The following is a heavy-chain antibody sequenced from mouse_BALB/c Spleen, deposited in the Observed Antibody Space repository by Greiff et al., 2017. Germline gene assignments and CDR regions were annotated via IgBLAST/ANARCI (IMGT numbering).Heavy chain of an antibody. CDR1: GYAFTNYL. CDR2: INPGSGGT. V-gene: IGHV1-54*03. D-gene: IGHD1-1*02. J-gene: IGHJ1*01. CDR3: ARSLYYLWYFDV. Sequence: LQESGAELVRPGTSVKVSCKASGYAFTNYLIEWVKQRPGQGLEWIGVINPGSGGTNYNEKFKGKATLTADKSSSTAYMQLSSLTSDDSAVYCCARSLYYLWYFDVWGAGTTVTVSS.